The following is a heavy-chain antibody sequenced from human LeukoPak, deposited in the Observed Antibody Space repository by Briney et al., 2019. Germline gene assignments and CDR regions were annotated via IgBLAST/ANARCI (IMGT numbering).Heavy chain of an antibody. V-gene: IGHV3-53*01. J-gene: IGHJ1*01. CDR1: GFTVSSNY. Sequence: AGGSLRLSCAASGFTVSSNYMSWVRQAPGKGLEWVSVIYSGGSTYYADSVKGRFTISRDNSKNTLYLQMNSLRAEDTAVYYCARVGYYYDSSGYQRRGYFQHWGQGTLVTVSS. D-gene: IGHD3-22*01. CDR3: ARVGYYYDSSGYQRRGYFQH. CDR2: IYSGGST.